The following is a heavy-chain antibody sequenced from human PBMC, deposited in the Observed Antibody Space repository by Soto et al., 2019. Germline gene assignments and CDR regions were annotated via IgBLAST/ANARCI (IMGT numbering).Heavy chain of an antibody. J-gene: IGHJ4*02. V-gene: IGHV4-39*01. CDR2: IYYSGST. Sequence: QLQLQESGPGLVKPSETLSLTCTVSGGSISSSSYYWGWIRQPPGKGLEWIGSIYYSGSTYYNPSVKSRVTISVDTSKNQFSLKLSSVTAADTAVYYCARPRFRGFSSGWETKYYFDYWGQGTLVTVSS. CDR1: GGSISSSSYY. CDR3: ARPRFRGFSSGWETKYYFDY. D-gene: IGHD6-19*01.